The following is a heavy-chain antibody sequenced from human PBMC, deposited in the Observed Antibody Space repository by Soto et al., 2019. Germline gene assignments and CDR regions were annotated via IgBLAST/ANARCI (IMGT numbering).Heavy chain of an antibody. Sequence: GGSLRLSCAASGFTFSSYWMSWVRQAPGKGPEWVANIKQDGSEKYYVDSVKGRFTISRDNAKNSLYLQMNSLRAEDTAVYCCARNLAAGGMDVWGQGTTVTVSS. CDR3: ARNLAAGGMDV. V-gene: IGHV3-7*01. J-gene: IGHJ6*02. CDR2: IKQDGSEK. D-gene: IGHD6-13*01. CDR1: GFTFSSYW.